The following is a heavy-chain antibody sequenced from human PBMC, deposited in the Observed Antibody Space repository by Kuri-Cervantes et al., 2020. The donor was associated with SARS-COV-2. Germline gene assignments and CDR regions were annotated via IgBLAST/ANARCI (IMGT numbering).Heavy chain of an antibody. D-gene: IGHD3-3*01. Sequence: SVKVSCKASGGTFSSYAISWVRQAPGQGLEWMGRIIPIFGTANYAQKFQGRVTITADESTSTAYMELSRLRSDDTAVYYCARAYLWSGYYTDYYMDVWGKGTTVTVSS. CDR3: ARAYLWSGYYTDYYMDV. CDR1: GGTFSSYA. CDR2: IIPIFGTA. V-gene: IGHV1-69*13. J-gene: IGHJ6*03.